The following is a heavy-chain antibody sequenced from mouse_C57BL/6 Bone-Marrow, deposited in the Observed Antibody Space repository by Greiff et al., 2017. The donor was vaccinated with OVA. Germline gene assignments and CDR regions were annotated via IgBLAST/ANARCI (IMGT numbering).Heavy chain of an antibody. CDR1: GFTFSDYY. D-gene: IGHD2-5*01. J-gene: IGHJ3*01. CDR3: ARPYYSNCAWFAY. Sequence: EVKVVESGGGLVQPGGSLKLSCAASGFTFSDYYMYWVRQTPEKRLEWVAYISNGGGSTYYPDTVKGRFTISRDNAKNTLYLQMSRLKSEDTAMYYCARPYYSNCAWFAYWGQGTLVTVSA. CDR2: ISNGGGST. V-gene: IGHV5-12*01.